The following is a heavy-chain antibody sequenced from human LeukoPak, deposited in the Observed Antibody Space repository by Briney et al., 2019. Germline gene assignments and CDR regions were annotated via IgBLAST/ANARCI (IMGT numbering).Heavy chain of an antibody. Sequence: GGSLRLSCAASGFTFDDYAMHWVRQAPGKGLEWVSGISWNSGSIGYADSVKGRFTISRDNAKNSLYLQMNSLRAEDTALYYCARTGYITMVRGAIGAVDYWGQGTLVTVSS. V-gene: IGHV3-9*01. CDR1: GFTFDDYA. J-gene: IGHJ4*02. CDR3: ARTGYITMVRGAIGAVDY. D-gene: IGHD3-10*01. CDR2: ISWNSGSI.